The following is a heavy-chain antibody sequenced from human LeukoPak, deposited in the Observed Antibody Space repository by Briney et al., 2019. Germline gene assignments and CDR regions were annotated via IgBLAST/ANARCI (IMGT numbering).Heavy chain of an antibody. D-gene: IGHD3-3*01. CDR1: GGSISSGSYY. J-gene: IGHJ4*02. Sequence: SQTLSLTCTVSGGSISSGSYYWSWIRQPAGKGLEWIGRIYTSGSTNYNPSLKSRVTISVDTSKNQFSLKLSSVTAADTAVYYCASGITIFGVVENHFDYWGQGTLVTVSS. V-gene: IGHV4-61*02. CDR3: ASGITIFGVVENHFDY. CDR2: IYTSGST.